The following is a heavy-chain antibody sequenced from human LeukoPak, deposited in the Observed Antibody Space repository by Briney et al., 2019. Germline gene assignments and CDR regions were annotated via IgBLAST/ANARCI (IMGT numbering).Heavy chain of an antibody. V-gene: IGHV3-9*01. CDR3: AKAYDSSGRDAFDI. CDR1: GFTFDDYA. J-gene: IGHJ3*02. Sequence: GGSLRLSCAASGFTFDDYAMHWVRQASGKGLEWVSGISWNSGSIGYADSVKGRFTISRDNAKNSLYLQMNSLRAEDTALYYCAKAYDSSGRDAFDIWGQGTMVTVSS. CDR2: ISWNSGSI. D-gene: IGHD3-22*01.